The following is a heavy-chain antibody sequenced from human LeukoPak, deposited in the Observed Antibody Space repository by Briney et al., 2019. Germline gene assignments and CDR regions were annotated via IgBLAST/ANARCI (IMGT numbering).Heavy chain of an antibody. CDR1: GGSFSGYY. J-gene: IGHJ4*02. Sequence: PSETLSLTCAVYGGSFSGYYWGWIRQPPGKKLEWIGNIYYSGSTYYNPSLKSRVTISVDTSKNQFSLKLSSVTAADTAVYYCARPQRYSMYALDYWGQGTLVTVSS. CDR3: ARPQRYSMYALDY. V-gene: IGHV4-34*01. CDR2: IYYSGST. D-gene: IGHD5/OR15-5a*01.